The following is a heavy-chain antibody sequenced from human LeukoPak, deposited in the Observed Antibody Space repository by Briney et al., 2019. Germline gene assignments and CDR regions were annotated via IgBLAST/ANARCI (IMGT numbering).Heavy chain of an antibody. CDR1: GFTFSSYA. V-gene: IGHV3-23*01. Sequence: GGSLRLSCAASGFTFSSYAMSWVRQAPGKGLEWVSAISGSGGSTYYADSVKGRFTISRDNSKNTLYLQMNSLRAEDTAVYYCAKVRLAYCGGDCYPENDYWGQGTLVTVSS. CDR2: ISGSGGST. CDR3: AKVRLAYCGGDCYPENDY. J-gene: IGHJ4*02. D-gene: IGHD2-21*02.